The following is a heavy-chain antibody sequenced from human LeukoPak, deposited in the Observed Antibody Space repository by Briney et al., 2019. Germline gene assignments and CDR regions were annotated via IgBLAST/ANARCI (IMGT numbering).Heavy chain of an antibody. D-gene: IGHD3-22*01. CDR3: ARGGRATMIPKYYFDY. Sequence: ASVKVSCKVSGYTLTELSMHWVRQAPGKGLEWMGGFDPEDGETIYAQKFQGRVTMTEDTSTDTAYMELSSLRSEDTAVYYCARGGRATMIPKYYFDYWGQGTLVTVSS. CDR1: GYTLTELS. J-gene: IGHJ4*02. CDR2: FDPEDGET. V-gene: IGHV1-24*01.